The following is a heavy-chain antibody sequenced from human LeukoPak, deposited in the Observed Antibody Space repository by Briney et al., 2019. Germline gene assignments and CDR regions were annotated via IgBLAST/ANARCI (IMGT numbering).Heavy chain of an antibody. D-gene: IGHD3-9*01. CDR1: GGSISSSSYY. CDR3: ARDPRTTYYDILTGYFSFQH. J-gene: IGHJ1*01. Sequence: PSETLSLTCTVSGGSISSSSYYWGWIRQPPGKGLEWIGSIYYSGSTYYNPSLKSRVTISVDTSKNQFSLKLSSVTAADTAVYYCARDPRTTYYDILTGYFSFQHWGQGTLVTVSS. CDR2: IYYSGST. V-gene: IGHV4-39*07.